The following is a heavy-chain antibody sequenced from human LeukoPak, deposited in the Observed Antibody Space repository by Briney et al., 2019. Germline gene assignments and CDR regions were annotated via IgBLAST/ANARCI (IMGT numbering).Heavy chain of an antibody. CDR2: IYYSGST. V-gene: IGHV4-39*07. CDR3: ARDREARGSLDAFDI. CDR1: GGSISSSSYY. J-gene: IGHJ3*02. D-gene: IGHD5-24*01. Sequence: SETLSLTCTVSGGSISSSSYYWGWIRQPPGKGLEWIGSIYYSGSTYYNPSLKSRVTISVDTSKNQFSLKLSSVTAADTAVYYCARDREARGSLDAFDIWGQGTMVTVSS.